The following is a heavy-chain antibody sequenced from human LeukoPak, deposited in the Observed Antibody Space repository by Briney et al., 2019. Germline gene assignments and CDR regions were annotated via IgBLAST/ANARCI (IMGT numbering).Heavy chain of an antibody. CDR3: ARLAATLDYFDY. Sequence: SETLSLTCTVSGGSISSSSYYWGWIRQPPGKGLEWIGSMYYSGSTYNSPSLESRVTISVDTSKNQFSLKLSSVTAADTAVYYCARLAATLDYFDYWGQGTLVTVSS. J-gene: IGHJ4*02. CDR2: MYYSGST. D-gene: IGHD2-15*01. CDR1: GGSISSSSYY. V-gene: IGHV4-39*01.